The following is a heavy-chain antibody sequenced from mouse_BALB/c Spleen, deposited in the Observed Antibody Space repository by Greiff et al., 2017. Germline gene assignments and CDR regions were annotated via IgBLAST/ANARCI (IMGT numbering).Heavy chain of an antibody. CDR2: ISSGGSA. CDR3: ARCASIPCYFAY. D-gene: IGHD6-1*01. V-gene: IGHV5-6-5*01. Sequence: EVMLVESGGGLVQPGGSLKLSCEASGYTFSSYGMPWVRQTPDQRLEWVASISSGGSAYYPDSVKGRMTISRDNARNILSLQMSSLRSEDTAMYYCARCASIPCYFAYWGQGTTLTVAA. J-gene: IGHJ2*01. CDR1: GYTFSSYG.